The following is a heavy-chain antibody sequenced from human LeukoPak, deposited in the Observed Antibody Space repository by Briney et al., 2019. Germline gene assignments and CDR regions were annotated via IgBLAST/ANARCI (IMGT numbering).Heavy chain of an antibody. D-gene: IGHD6-13*01. V-gene: IGHV3-23*01. Sequence: PGGSLRLSCAASGFTFNNYAMSWVRQAPRKGLEWVSAISGSGGATYYADSVKGRFTISRDNSKNTLFLHMNSLRVEDTAVYYCAKAPAAATKYYYGMDVWGQGTTVTVSS. J-gene: IGHJ6*02. CDR1: GFTFNNYA. CDR3: AKAPAAATKYYYGMDV. CDR2: ISGSGGAT.